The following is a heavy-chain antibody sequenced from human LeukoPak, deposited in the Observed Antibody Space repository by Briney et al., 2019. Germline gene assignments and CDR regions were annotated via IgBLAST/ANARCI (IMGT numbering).Heavy chain of an antibody. Sequence: GASVKVSCKASGYTFTGYYMHWVRQATGQGLEWMGWMNPNSGNTGYAQKFQGRVTMTRNTSISTAYMELSSLRSEDTAVYYCARGGYYDFWSGYSMDYWGQGTLVTVSS. CDR1: GYTFTGYY. D-gene: IGHD3-3*01. V-gene: IGHV1-8*02. J-gene: IGHJ4*02. CDR2: MNPNSGNT. CDR3: ARGGYYDFWSGYSMDY.